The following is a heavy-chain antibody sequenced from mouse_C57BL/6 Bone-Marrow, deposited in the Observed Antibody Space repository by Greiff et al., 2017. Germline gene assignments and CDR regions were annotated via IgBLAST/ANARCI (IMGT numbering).Heavy chain of an antibody. CDR3: ARHEDYYGSSYDWFAY. V-gene: IGHV1-62-2*01. CDR1: GYTFTEYT. J-gene: IGHJ3*01. D-gene: IGHD1-1*01. Sequence: VQLQQSGAELVKPGASVKLSCKASGYTFTEYTIHWVKQRSGQGLERIGWFYPGSGRIKYNEKFKDKATLTAYKSSSTVYMALSRLTSEDSAVYFCARHEDYYGSSYDWFAYWGQGTLVTVSA. CDR2: FYPGSGRI.